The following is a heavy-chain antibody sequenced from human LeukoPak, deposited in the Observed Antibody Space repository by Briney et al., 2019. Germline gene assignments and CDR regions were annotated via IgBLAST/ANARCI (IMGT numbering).Heavy chain of an antibody. CDR2: ISSSGSTI. D-gene: IGHD6-19*01. J-gene: IGHJ4*02. CDR1: GFTFSSYS. V-gene: IGHV3-48*04. Sequence: PGGSLRLSCAASGFTFSSYSMNWVRQAPGKGLEWVSYISSSGSTIYYADSVKGRFTISRDNAKNSLYLQMNSLRAEDTAVYYCARDKAVAGPLVPMGYWGQGTLVTVSS. CDR3: ARDKAVAGPLVPMGY.